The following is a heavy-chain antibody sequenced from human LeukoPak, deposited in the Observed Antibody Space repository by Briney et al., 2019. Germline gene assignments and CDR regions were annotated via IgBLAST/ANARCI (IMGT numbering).Heavy chain of an antibody. CDR1: GFTFNRNA. D-gene: IGHD6-19*01. Sequence: LSGGSLRLSCAASGFTFNRNAIRWVRQAPGKGLEWVSTIGGSGDKTFYADSVKGRFTISRDNSKNMVHLQMNSLTGEDTALYYCVRRGDASSGWGDHDFWGQGALVTVSS. V-gene: IGHV3-23*01. J-gene: IGHJ4*02. CDR3: VRRGDASSGWGDHDF. CDR2: IGGSGDKT.